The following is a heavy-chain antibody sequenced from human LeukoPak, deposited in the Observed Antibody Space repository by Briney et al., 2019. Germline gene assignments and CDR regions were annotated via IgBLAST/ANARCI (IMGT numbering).Heavy chain of an antibody. Sequence: SETLSLTCTVSGGSISSYYWSWIRQPPGKGLEWIGYIYYSGSTNYNPSLKSRVTISVDTSKNQFSLKLSSVTAADTAVYYCARWSSGYYNYFDYWGQGTLVTVSS. D-gene: IGHD3-22*01. CDR2: IYYSGST. CDR1: GGSISSYY. V-gene: IGHV4-59*01. J-gene: IGHJ4*02. CDR3: ARWSSGYYNYFDY.